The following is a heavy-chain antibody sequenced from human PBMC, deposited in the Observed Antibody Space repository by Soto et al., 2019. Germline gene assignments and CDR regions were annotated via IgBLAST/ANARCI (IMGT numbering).Heavy chain of an antibody. CDR3: ARHGYCSGGFCYENYYYYYGMDV. D-gene: IGHD2-15*01. V-gene: IGHV5-51*01. J-gene: IGHJ6*02. CDR1: GYSFTSYW. Sequence: GESLKISCKGSGYSFTSYWIGWVRQMPGKGLEWMGIIYPGDSDTRYSPSFQGQVTISADKSISTAYLQWSSLKASDTAMYYCARHGYCSGGFCYENYYYYYGMDVWGQGSSVTGSS. CDR2: IYPGDSDT.